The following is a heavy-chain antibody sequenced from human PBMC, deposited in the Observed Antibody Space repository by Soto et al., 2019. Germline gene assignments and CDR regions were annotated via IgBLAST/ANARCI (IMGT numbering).Heavy chain of an antibody. CDR1: GYTFTGYY. V-gene: IGHV1-2*02. J-gene: IGHJ6*02. CDR2: INPNSGGT. CDR3: ARDSHTYYDFWSGTNYYYYYGMDV. Sequence: QVQLVQSGAEVKKPGASVKVSCKASGYTFTGYYMHWVRQAPGQGLEWMGWINPNSGGTNYAQKCQGRVTMTRDTSISTAYMELSRLRSDDTAVYYCARDSHTYYDFWSGTNYYYYYGMDVWGQGTTVTVSS. D-gene: IGHD3-3*01.